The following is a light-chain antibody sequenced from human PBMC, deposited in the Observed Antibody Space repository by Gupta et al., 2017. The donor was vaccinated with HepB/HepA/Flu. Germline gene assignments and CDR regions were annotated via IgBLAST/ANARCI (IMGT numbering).Light chain of an antibody. CDR3: QAWEGPTSLYV. CDR1: KWGDKY. Sequence: SYGLAQPTSLSVSPGQTARITCSGDKWGDKYTSGYQQRPAQSPFLVIYQDDQRPSGNPARFSGSRSANTATLTISGTHAVDEADYYCQAWEGPTSLYVFGPGTQVTVL. CDR2: QDD. V-gene: IGLV3-1*01. J-gene: IGLJ1*01.